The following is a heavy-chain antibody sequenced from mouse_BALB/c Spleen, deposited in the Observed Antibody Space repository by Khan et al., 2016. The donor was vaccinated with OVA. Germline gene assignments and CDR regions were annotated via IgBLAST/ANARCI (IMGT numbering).Heavy chain of an antibody. CDR2: ISSGGST. J-gene: IGHJ4*01. D-gene: IGHD2-1*01. V-gene: IGHV5-6-5*01. CDR3: ARGYGNFVNPHYAMDY. Sequence: EVELVESGGGLVRPGGSLKLSCAASGFTFSIYAMSWVRQTPEQRLEWVASISSGGSTYYPDSVKGRLTISRDNARNILYLQMSSLRSEDTAMYYCARGYGNFVNPHYAMDYWGQGTSVTVSS. CDR1: GFTFSIYA.